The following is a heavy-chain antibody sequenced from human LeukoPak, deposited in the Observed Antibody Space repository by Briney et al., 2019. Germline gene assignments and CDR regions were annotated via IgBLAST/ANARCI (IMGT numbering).Heavy chain of an antibody. CDR1: GGSISTSSYY. V-gene: IGHV4-39*01. Sequence: SETLSLTCTAFGGSISTSSYYWDWIRQSPGKGLEWIGTIFYSGSTYYNPSLKSRVTISIDTSRNEFSLKLSSVTAADTAVYYCARQLPTRIKNYGMDVWGQGTTVTVSS. D-gene: IGHD2-15*01. J-gene: IGHJ6*02. CDR3: ARQLPTRIKNYGMDV. CDR2: IFYSGST.